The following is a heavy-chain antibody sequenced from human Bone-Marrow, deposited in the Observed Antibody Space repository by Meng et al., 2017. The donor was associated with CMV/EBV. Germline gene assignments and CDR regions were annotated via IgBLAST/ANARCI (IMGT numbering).Heavy chain of an antibody. V-gene: IGHV1-69*01. CDR2: IIPIFGTA. Sequence: SYAISWVRQATGQGLEWMGGIIPIFGTANYAQKFQGRVTITADESTSTAYMELSSLRSEDTAVYYCARASSPGGFGELPHRAGGFDPWGQGTLVTVSS. CDR1: SYA. CDR3: ARASSPGGFGELPHRAGGFDP. J-gene: IGHJ5*02. D-gene: IGHD3-10*01.